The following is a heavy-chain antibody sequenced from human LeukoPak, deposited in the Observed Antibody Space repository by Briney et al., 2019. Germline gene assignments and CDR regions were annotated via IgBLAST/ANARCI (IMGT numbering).Heavy chain of an antibody. CDR2: IWYDGSNK. CDR1: GFTFSSYG. V-gene: IGHV3-33*01. J-gene: IGHJ3*02. Sequence: GRSLRLSCAASGFTFSSYGMHWVRQAPGKGLEWVAVIWYDGSNKYYADSVKGRFTISRDNSKNTLYLQMNSLRAEDTAVYYCARVGPGYYDSSGSSRAFDIWGQGTMVTVSS. D-gene: IGHD3-22*01. CDR3: ARVGPGYYDSSGSSRAFDI.